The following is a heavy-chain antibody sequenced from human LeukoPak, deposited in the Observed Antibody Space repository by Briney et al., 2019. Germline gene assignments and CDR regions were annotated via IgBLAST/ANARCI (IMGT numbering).Heavy chain of an antibody. D-gene: IGHD3-22*01. CDR1: GYTFTGYY. CDR3: ARASYDSSDYGYFQH. Sequence: ASVKVSCKASGYTFTGYYMHWVRQAPGQGLEWMGWINPNSGGTNYAQKFQGRVTKTRDTSISTAYMELSRLRSDDTAVYYCARASYDSSDYGYFQHWGQGTLVTVSS. V-gene: IGHV1-2*02. J-gene: IGHJ1*01. CDR2: INPNSGGT.